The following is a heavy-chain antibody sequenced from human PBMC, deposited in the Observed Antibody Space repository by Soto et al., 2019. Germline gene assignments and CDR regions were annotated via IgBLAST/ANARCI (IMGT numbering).Heavy chain of an antibody. J-gene: IGHJ5*02. CDR3: ARGIGNNWNYVWFDP. CDR1: GFTFSSYG. Sequence: GGSLRLSCAASGFTFSSYGMPWVRQAPGRGLGWVAVISYDGISKYYGDSVNGRLTISRDNSKNTLYLQINSLRVEDTAVYYCARGIGNNWNYVWFDPWGQGTLVTVSS. D-gene: IGHD1-7*01. CDR2: ISYDGISK. V-gene: IGHV3-30*03.